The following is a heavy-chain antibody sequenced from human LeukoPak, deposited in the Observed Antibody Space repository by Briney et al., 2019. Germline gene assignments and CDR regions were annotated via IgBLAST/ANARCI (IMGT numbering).Heavy chain of an antibody. Sequence: GESLKISCAASGFTFSSYAMHWVRQAPGKGLEWVAVIWYDGSNKYYADSVKGRFTISRDNSKNTLYLQMNSLRAEDTAVCYCAKVYSSSWYAVFDYWGQGTLVTVSS. V-gene: IGHV3-33*06. CDR3: AKVYSSSWYAVFDY. D-gene: IGHD6-13*01. CDR2: IWYDGSNK. CDR1: GFTFSSYA. J-gene: IGHJ4*02.